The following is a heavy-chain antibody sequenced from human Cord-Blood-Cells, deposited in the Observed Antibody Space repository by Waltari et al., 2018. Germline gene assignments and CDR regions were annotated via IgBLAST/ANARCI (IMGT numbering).Heavy chain of an antibody. D-gene: IGHD6-13*01. J-gene: IGHJ1*01. Sequence: EVKLVESGGGLVQPGRSLRFPCAASGFTFADYAMHWVRKENGKGLEWVSGISWNSGSIGYADSVKGRFTRSRDNAKNSLYLQMNSLRAEDMALYYCAKGGIAAAGTYFQHWGQGTLVTVSS. CDR2: ISWNSGSI. CDR3: AKGGIAAAGTYFQH. V-gene: IGHV3-9*03. CDR1: GFTFADYA.